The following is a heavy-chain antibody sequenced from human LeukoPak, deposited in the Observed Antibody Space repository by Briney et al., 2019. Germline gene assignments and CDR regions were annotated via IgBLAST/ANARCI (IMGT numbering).Heavy chain of an antibody. Sequence: PSETLSLTYTVSGGSISSRSYYWGWIRQPPGKGLEWIASIYYSGTTYYNPSLKSRVTISVDTSKNHFSLKLSSVAAADTAVYYCAKTFCSSITCPLDYWGQGTLVTVSS. CDR1: GGSISSRSYY. J-gene: IGHJ4*02. D-gene: IGHD2-2*01. V-gene: IGHV4-39*02. CDR3: AKTFCSSITCPLDY. CDR2: IYYSGTT.